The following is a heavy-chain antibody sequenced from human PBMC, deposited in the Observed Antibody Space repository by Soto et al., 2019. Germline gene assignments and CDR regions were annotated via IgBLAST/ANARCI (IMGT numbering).Heavy chain of an antibody. CDR2: IFFDDSEK. CDR1: GFTFSSSV. CDR3: AKGRGYRRGDDCYGQFEFDY. J-gene: IGHJ4*02. V-gene: IGHV3-30*18. D-gene: IGHD2-21*02. Sequence: QVQLVESGGGVVQPGTSLRLSCSASGFTFSSSVMHWVRQAPGMGLEWVAVIFFDDSEKFYAGSVKGRFTISRDNSKNTRSLQMNSLRSEDKAMNFCAKGRGYRRGDDCYGQFEFDYWGQGTQVTVSS.